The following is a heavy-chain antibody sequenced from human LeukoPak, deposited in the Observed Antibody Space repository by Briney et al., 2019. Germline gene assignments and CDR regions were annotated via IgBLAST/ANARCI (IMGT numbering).Heavy chain of an antibody. CDR2: INPNSGGT. CDR3: ARAQLKLLWFGEFPYYFDY. CDR1: GYTFTGYY. D-gene: IGHD3-10*01. V-gene: IGHV1-2*02. J-gene: IGHJ4*02. Sequence: GASVKVSCKASGYTFTGYYMHWVRQAPGQGLEWMGWINPNSGGTNYAQKFQGRVTMTRDTSISTAYMELSRLRSDDTAVYYCARAQLKLLWFGEFPYYFDYWGQGTLVTVSS.